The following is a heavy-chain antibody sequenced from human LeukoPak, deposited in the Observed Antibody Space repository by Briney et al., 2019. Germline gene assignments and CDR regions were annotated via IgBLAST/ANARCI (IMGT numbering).Heavy chain of an antibody. Sequence: GGSLRLSCAASGFTFTNAWMSWVRQAPGKGLEWVSSISSSSSYIYYADSVKGRFTISRDNAKNSLYLQMNSLRAEDTAVYYCARGGYSYGSSYFDYWGQGTLVTVSS. CDR1: GFTFTNAW. CDR2: ISSSSSYI. J-gene: IGHJ4*02. D-gene: IGHD5-18*01. CDR3: ARGGYSYGSSYFDY. V-gene: IGHV3-21*01.